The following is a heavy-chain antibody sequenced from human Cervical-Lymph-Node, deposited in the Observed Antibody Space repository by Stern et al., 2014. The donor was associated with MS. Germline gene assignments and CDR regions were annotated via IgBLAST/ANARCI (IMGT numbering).Heavy chain of an antibody. CDR1: GYTFTDYY. CDR2: INPNSGGT. CDR3: ARGSGTAYDLRGDY. J-gene: IGHJ4*01. Sequence: DQLVESGAEAKAPGASMKVSCRASGYTFTDYYLHWVRQAPGQGLEWLGWINPNSGGTNYAQNFQGRVTMTRDTTISTAYMELRWLGYADTAVYYCARGSGTAYDLRGDYWGQGTLVTVSS. D-gene: IGHD3-3*01. V-gene: IGHV1-2*02.